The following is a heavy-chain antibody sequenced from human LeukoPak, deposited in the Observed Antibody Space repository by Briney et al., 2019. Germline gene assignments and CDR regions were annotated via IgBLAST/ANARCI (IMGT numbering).Heavy chain of an antibody. J-gene: IGHJ1*01. CDR2: IKSKTDGGTT. V-gene: IGHV3-15*01. Sequence: GGSLRLSCAASGFTFSNAWMSWVRQAPGKGLEWVGRIKSKTDGGTTDYAAPVKGRFTISRDDSKNTLYLQMNSLKTEDTAVYYCTTLITIIVVDEYFQHWGQGTLVTVSS. D-gene: IGHD3-22*01. CDR1: GFTFSNAW. CDR3: TTLITIIVVDEYFQH.